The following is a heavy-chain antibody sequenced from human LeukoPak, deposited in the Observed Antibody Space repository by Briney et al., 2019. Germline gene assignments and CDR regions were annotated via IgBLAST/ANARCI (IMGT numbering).Heavy chain of an antibody. CDR2: IYHSGST. D-gene: IGHD3-3*01. CDR3: ARLEYYDFWSGYYASNWFDP. Sequence: SETLSLTCAVSGYSISSGYYWGWIRQPPGKGLEWIGSIYHSGSTYYNPSLKSRVTTSVDTSKNQFSLKLSSVTAADTAVYHCARLEYYDFWSGYYASNWFDPWGQGTLVTVSS. J-gene: IGHJ5*02. CDR1: GYSISSGYY. V-gene: IGHV4-38-2*01.